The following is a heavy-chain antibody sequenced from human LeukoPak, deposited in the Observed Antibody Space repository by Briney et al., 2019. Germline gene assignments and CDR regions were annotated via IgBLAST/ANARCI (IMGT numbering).Heavy chain of an antibody. CDR3: ARAPITSPFYFDS. Sequence: GGSLRLSCTASGFAFDEHGMSWVRQVPGKGLEWVSGTNWSGGSTGYADPLRGRFTISRDNAKNSLYLQMDSLRAEDTALYYCARAPITSPFYFDSWGQGTLVTVSS. D-gene: IGHD2-2*01. CDR1: GFAFDEHG. CDR2: TNWSGGST. J-gene: IGHJ4*02. V-gene: IGHV3-20*04.